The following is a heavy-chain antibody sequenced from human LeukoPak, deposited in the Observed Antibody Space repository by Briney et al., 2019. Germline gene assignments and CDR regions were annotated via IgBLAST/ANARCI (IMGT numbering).Heavy chain of an antibody. V-gene: IGHV3-7*01. CDR1: GFSFSRVW. Sequence: PGGSLRLSCAASGFSFSRVWMSWVRQAPGKGPEWVASIKLDGSEKYYVDSVKGRFTISRDNAKNPLYLRMNTLRAEDTAVYYCAKEGYWGQGTLVTVSS. CDR3: AKEGY. CDR2: IKLDGSEK. J-gene: IGHJ4*02.